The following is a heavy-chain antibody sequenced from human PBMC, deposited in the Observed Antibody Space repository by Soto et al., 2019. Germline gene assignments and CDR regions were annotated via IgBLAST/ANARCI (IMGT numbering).Heavy chain of an antibody. D-gene: IGHD3-3*01. CDR1: GYAFTSYY. J-gene: IGHJ3*02. Sequence: ASVKVSCKASGYAFTSYYMHWVRQAPGQGLEWMGIINPSDGSTSYAQKFQGRVTMTRDTSTSTVYMELSSLRSEDTAVYYCASLSLWSGDAFDIWGQGTMVTVSS. CDR2: INPSDGST. CDR3: ASLSLWSGDAFDI. V-gene: IGHV1-46*03.